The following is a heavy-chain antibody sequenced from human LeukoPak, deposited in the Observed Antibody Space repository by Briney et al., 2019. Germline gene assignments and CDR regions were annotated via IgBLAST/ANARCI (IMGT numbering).Heavy chain of an antibody. J-gene: IGHJ4*02. D-gene: IGHD5-12*01. CDR1: GYTFTSYD. Sequence: ASVKVSCKASGYTFTSYDINWVRQATGQGLEWMGWMNPNSGNTGYAQKFQGRVTMTRNASISTAYMELSSLRSEDTVVYYCASSSGYNFDFDYWGQGTLVTVSS. CDR3: ASSSGYNFDFDY. CDR2: MNPNSGNT. V-gene: IGHV1-8*01.